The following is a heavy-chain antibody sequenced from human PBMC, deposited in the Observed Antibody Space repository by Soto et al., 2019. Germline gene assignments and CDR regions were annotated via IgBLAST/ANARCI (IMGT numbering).Heavy chain of an antibody. Sequence: QVQLVQSGAEVKKPGSSVKVSCKASGGTFSSYAISWVRQAPGQGVEWMGGIIPIFGTANYAQKYQGRVTITADESTSTAYMELSSLRSEDMAVYYCARGGRIAARVPYYYYYGMAVWGQGTTVTVSS. CDR1: GGTFSSYA. D-gene: IGHD6-6*01. J-gene: IGHJ6*02. CDR3: ARGGRIAARVPYYYYYGMAV. CDR2: IIPIFGTA. V-gene: IGHV1-69*01.